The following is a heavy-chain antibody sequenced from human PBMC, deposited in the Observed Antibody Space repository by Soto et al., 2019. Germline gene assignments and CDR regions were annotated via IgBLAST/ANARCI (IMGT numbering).Heavy chain of an antibody. D-gene: IGHD3-22*01. J-gene: IGHJ5*02. CDR1: GFTFSSYA. V-gene: IGHV3-30-3*01. CDR3: ARAPQDYYDSSGYFLNWFDP. Sequence: QVQLVESGGGVVQPGRSLRLSCAASGFTFSSYAMHWVRQAPGKGLEWVAVISYDGSNKYYADSVKGRFTISRDNSKNTLYLQMNSLRAEDTALYYCARAPQDYYDSSGYFLNWFDPWGQGTLVTVSS. CDR2: ISYDGSNK.